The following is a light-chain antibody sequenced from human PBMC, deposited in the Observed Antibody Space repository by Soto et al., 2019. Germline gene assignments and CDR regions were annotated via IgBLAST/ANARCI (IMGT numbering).Light chain of an antibody. CDR1: QSVSSY. CDR2: DAS. Sequence: EIVLTQSPATLSLSPWERATLSCMASQSVSSYLAWYQQKPGQAPRLLIYDASNRATGIPARFSGSGSGTDFTLTISSLEPEDFAVYYCQQRSTWPPITFGQGTRLETK. CDR3: QQRSTWPPIT. J-gene: IGKJ5*01. V-gene: IGKV3-11*01.